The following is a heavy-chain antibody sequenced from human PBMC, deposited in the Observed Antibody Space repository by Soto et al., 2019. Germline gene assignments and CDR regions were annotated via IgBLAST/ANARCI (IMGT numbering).Heavy chain of an antibody. V-gene: IGHV2-5*02. CDR2: IYWDDDE. J-gene: IGHJ4*02. CDR1: GFSLSTRGVG. CDR3: AHRPRGYSYHFDY. D-gene: IGHD5-18*01. Sequence: QITLKESGPTLVKPTQTLTLTCTVSGFSLSTRGVGVGWIRQPPGKALEWLALIYWDDDEGYSPSLKSRLTITKDPSKNQVVLTITNMDTVDTATYYCAHRPRGYSYHFDYWGQGTLVTVSS.